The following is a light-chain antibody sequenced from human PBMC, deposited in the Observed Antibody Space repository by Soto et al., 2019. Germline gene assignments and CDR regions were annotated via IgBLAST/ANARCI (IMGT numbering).Light chain of an antibody. V-gene: IGKV1-5*03. CDR3: QQYNSYPRT. CDR1: QSIDSW. CDR2: KAS. J-gene: IGKJ1*01. Sequence: DIQMTQSPSTLSASVGDRVTITCRASQSIDSWLVWYQQKPGKAPNLLIYKASSLESGVPSRFSGSRSGTEFTLTISSLQPDDFATYYCQQYNSYPRTFGQGTKVEVK.